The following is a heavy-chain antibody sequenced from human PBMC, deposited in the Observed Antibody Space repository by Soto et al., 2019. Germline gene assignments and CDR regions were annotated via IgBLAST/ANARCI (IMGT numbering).Heavy chain of an antibody. CDR1: GGSISSSSYY. CDR2: IYYSGST. V-gene: IGHV4-39*01. J-gene: IGHJ4*02. CDR3: AKGDDSYVY. Sequence: SETLSLTCTVSGGSISSSSYYWGWIRQPPGKGLEWVGSIYYSGSTYYNPSLKSRVTISVDTSKNQFSLKLSSVTAADTAVYYCAKGDDSYVYWGQGTLVTVSS.